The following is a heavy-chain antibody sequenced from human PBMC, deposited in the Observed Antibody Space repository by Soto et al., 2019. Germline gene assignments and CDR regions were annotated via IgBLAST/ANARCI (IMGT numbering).Heavy chain of an antibody. V-gene: IGHV3-30-3*01. Sequence: QVQLVESGGGVVQPGRSLRLSCAASGFTFSRYTIHWVRQAPGKGLEWVAIISYDGSNKYYADSVKGRFTISRDNSKNTLYLQMNSLRVEDTAVYYCARDYCDHCDYWGQGTLVTVSP. CDR3: ARDYCDHCDY. D-gene: IGHD4-17*01. CDR2: ISYDGSNK. J-gene: IGHJ4*02. CDR1: GFTFSRYT.